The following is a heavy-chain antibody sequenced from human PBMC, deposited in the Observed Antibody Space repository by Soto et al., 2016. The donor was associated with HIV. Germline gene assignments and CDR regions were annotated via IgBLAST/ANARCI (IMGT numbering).Heavy chain of an antibody. CDR1: GFTFSNYW. V-gene: IGHV3-74*01. CDR3: VRAIGRSAGAFDI. Sequence: EVHVVESGGGLVQPGGSLRLSCAASGFTFSNYWMYWVRQVPGEGLVWVSRINGDGNRINYADSVKGRFIISRDNTNNTLHLQMDGLTAEDSGVYYCVRAIGRSAGAFDIWGHGDNGHRLS. J-gene: IGHJ3*02. CDR2: INGDGNRI.